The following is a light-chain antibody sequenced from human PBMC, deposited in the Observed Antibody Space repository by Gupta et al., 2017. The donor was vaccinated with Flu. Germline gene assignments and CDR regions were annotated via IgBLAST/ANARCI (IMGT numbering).Light chain of an antibody. J-gene: IGKJ3*01. CDR2: GAS. Sequence: DIQMTQSPSSLSASVGDRVTVTCRISQDIRRSLGWYQHQPGKVPKRLIYGASHLESGVASRFSGSGSGTEFTLTINNLQPEDVATYYCLQHESYPFTFGHGTKVDI. CDR1: QDIRRS. V-gene: IGKV1-17*02. CDR3: LQHESYPFT.